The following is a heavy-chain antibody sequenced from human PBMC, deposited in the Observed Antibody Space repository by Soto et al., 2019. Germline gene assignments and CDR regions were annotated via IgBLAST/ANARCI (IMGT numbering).Heavy chain of an antibody. J-gene: IGHJ4*02. D-gene: IGHD2-8*02. CDR1: GGYIISYY. Sequence: ILSLTCTVSGGYIISYYWSWIRQPAGKGLEWIGRIYTSGSTNYNPSLKSRVTMSVDTSKNQFSLKLSSVTAADTAVYYCARFAKEENPKVGSWYYFDFWGQGTLVTVS. CDR2: IYTSGST. V-gene: IGHV4-4*07. CDR3: ARFAKEENPKVGSWYYFDF.